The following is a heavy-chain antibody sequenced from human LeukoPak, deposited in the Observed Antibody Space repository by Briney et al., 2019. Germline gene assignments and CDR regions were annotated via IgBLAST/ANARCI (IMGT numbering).Heavy chain of an antibody. J-gene: IGHJ4*02. Sequence: MPSETLSLTCTVSGYSISSYYWSWIRQPPGKGLEWIGYIYYSGSTNYNPSLQSRVTISIDTSKNQFSLKLTSVTAADTAVYYCTRGDFWSGYNYWGQGTLVTVSS. CDR3: TRGDFWSGYNY. D-gene: IGHD3-3*01. CDR1: GYSISSYY. V-gene: IGHV4-59*01. CDR2: IYYSGST.